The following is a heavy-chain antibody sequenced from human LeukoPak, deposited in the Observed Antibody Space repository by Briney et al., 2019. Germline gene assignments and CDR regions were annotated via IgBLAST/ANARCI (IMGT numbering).Heavy chain of an antibody. Sequence: PGGSLRLSCAASGFTFSSYEMNWVRQAPGKGLEWVSAISGSGGSTYYADSVKGRFTISRDNSKNTLYLQMNSLRAEDTAVYYCAKDSSSSWYADNWFDPWGQGTLVTVSS. V-gene: IGHV3-23*01. CDR2: ISGSGGST. CDR1: GFTFSSYE. CDR3: AKDSSSSWYADNWFDP. D-gene: IGHD6-13*01. J-gene: IGHJ5*02.